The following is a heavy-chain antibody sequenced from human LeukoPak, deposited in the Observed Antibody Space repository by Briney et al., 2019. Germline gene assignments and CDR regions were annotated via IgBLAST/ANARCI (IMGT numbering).Heavy chain of an antibody. J-gene: IGHJ4*02. D-gene: IGHD3-3*01. CDR3: ARALPYYDFWSGYLRGFDY. V-gene: IGHV3-7*01. CDR1: GFTFSSYW. CDR2: IKQDGSEK. Sequence: PGGSLRLSCAASGFTFSSYWMSWVRQAPGKGLEWVANIKQDGSEKYYVDSVKGRFTISRDNAKNSLYLQMNSLRAEDTAVYYCARALPYYDFWSGYLRGFDYWGQGTLVTVSS.